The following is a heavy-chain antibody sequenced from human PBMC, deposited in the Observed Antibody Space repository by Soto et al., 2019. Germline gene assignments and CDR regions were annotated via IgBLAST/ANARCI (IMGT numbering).Heavy chain of an antibody. CDR1: GGTSTRYA. CDR3: NRGSEYDFWSGYL. CDR2: IVPMFGTS. Sequence: QERLVQSGAEVRKPGSSVKVSCKVTGGTSTRYAINWVRQAPGQGLEWMGGIVPMFGTSKYAQKFQGRVTSTADTSTNIANREVRSLRSEDTAVYYCNRGSEYDFWSGYLWGQGTLVSVSS. D-gene: IGHD3-3*01. J-gene: IGHJ4*02. V-gene: IGHV1-69*06.